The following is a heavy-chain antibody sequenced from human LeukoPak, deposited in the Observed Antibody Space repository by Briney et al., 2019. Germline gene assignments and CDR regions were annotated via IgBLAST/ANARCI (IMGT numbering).Heavy chain of an antibody. CDR3: ARGGYYGSGNDFRFDP. Sequence: PSQTLSLTCTVSGGSISSGSYCWSWIRQPAGKGLEWIGHIYSSGSTNYNPSLKSRVTISVDTSKNQFSLKLNSVTAADTAVYYCARGGYYGSGNDFRFDPWGQGTLVTASS. V-gene: IGHV4-61*09. D-gene: IGHD3-10*01. CDR2: IYSSGST. J-gene: IGHJ5*02. CDR1: GGSISSGSYC.